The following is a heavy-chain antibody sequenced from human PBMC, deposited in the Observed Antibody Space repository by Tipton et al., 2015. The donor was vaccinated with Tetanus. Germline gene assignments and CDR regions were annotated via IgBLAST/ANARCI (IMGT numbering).Heavy chain of an antibody. D-gene: IGHD3-22*01. CDR2: IDPNSGGT. CDR3: AREYCDNTACWRYFDY. Sequence: QLVQSGAEMKKPGASVKVSCKASGYTFTGYYIYWVRQAPGQGLEWMGWIDPNSGGTVYAQKFQGRLTMTRDTSTSTVYMELSSLRSDDTAIYFCAREYCDNTACWRYFDYWGPGTLVTVSS. V-gene: IGHV1-2*02. CDR1: GYTFTGYY. J-gene: IGHJ4*02.